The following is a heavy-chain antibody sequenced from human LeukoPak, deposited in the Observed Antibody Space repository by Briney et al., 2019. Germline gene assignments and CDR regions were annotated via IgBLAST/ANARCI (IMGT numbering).Heavy chain of an antibody. CDR2: ISGSGGST. CDR3: AKDRSCTNDICHGDFDY. J-gene: IGHJ4*02. CDR1: GFTFSSYA. Sequence: AGCVTLTCAASGFTFSSYAVSWVRQAPGKGLEWVSSISGSGGSTYSADSVTGRFTIPRDNSKNTLYLQMNSLRAEDTALYYCAKDRSCTNDICHGDFDYWGQGSLVTVSS. D-gene: IGHD2-8*01. V-gene: IGHV3-23*01.